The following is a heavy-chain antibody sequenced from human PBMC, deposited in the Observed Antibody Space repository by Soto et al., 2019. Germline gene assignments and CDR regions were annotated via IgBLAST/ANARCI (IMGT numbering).Heavy chain of an antibody. Sequence: QVQLVESGGGVVQPGRSLRLSCAASGFTFSSYGMHWVRQAPGKGLEWVAVIWYDGSNKYYADSVKGRFTISRDNSKNTLYLQMNRLRAEETAVYYCARSPMRFQVVLSYYYGMDVWGQGTTVTVSS. CDR2: IWYDGSNK. V-gene: IGHV3-33*01. CDR3: ARSPMRFQVVLSYYYGMDV. D-gene: IGHD2-15*01. J-gene: IGHJ6*02. CDR1: GFTFSSYG.